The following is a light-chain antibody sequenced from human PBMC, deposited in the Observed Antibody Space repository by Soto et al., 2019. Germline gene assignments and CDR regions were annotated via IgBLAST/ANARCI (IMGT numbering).Light chain of an antibody. J-gene: IGLJ2*01. Sequence: SYELTQPPSVSVAPGQTARITCGGNNIGRKSVHWYQQKPGQAPVLVVYEDSDRPSGIPERFSGSNSGNTATLTISRVEAGDEADYYCQVWDSSSDHPVFGGGTKLTVL. CDR1: NIGRKS. CDR2: EDS. CDR3: QVWDSSSDHPV. V-gene: IGLV3-21*02.